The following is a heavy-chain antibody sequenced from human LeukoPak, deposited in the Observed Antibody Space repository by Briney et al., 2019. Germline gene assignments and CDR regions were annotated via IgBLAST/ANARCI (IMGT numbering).Heavy chain of an antibody. J-gene: IGHJ5*02. CDR1: GFTFSTYS. D-gene: IGHD3-10*01. V-gene: IGHV3-21*01. CDR3: ARDREVELFSDNCFDP. CDR2: ISSSSRYI. Sequence: GGSLRLSCAASGFTFSTYSMNWVRQAPGKGLEWVSSISSSSRYIYYADSVKGRFTISRDNAKNSLYLQMNSLRAEDTAVYYCARDREVELFSDNCFDPWGQGTLVTVSS.